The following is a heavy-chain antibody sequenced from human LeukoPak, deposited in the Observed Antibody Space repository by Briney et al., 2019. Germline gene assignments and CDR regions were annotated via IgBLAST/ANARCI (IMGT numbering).Heavy chain of an antibody. CDR2: IYTGGST. D-gene: IGHD6-19*01. V-gene: IGHV4-4*07. J-gene: IGHJ4*02. Sequence: PSETLSLTCTVSGGSISRYYWSWIRQPAGKGLEWVGRIYTGGSTNYNPSLKSRVTMSVDTSKNQFSLKLSSVTAADTAVYYCAGISSGWYKVYWGQGTLVTVSS. CDR1: GGSISRYY. CDR3: AGISSGWYKVY.